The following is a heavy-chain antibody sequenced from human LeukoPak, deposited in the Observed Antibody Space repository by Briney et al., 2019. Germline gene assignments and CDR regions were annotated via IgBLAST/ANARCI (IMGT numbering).Heavy chain of an antibody. V-gene: IGHV3-15*01. CDR1: GFTFSNAW. J-gene: IGHJ4*02. CDR3: ATVRSYYDSSGYYPYYFDY. CDR2: IKSKTDGGTT. Sequence: GGSLRLSCAASGFTFSNAWMSWVRQAPGKGLEWVGRIKSKTDGGTTDYAAPVKGRFTISRDDSKNTLYLQMNSLKTEDTAVYYCATVRSYYDSSGYYPYYFDYWGQGTLVTVSS. D-gene: IGHD3-22*01.